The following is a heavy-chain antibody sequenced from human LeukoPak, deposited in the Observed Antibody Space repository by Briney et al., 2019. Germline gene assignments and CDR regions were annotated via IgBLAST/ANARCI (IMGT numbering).Heavy chain of an antibody. J-gene: IGHJ3*02. CDR1: GYSISSGYY. V-gene: IGHV4-38-2*01. D-gene: IGHD1-26*01. CDR3: ASRIVGAYDAFDI. CDR2: IYHSGST. Sequence: PSETLSLTCAVSGYSISSGYYWGWIRQPPGKGQEWIGSIYHSGSTYYNPSLKSRVTISVDTSKNQFSLKLSSVTAADTAVYYCASRIVGAYDAFDIWGQGTMVTVSS.